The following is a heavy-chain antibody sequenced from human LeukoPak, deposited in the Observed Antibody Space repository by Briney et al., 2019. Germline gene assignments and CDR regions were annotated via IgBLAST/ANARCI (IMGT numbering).Heavy chain of an antibody. J-gene: IGHJ5*02. CDR1: GFSATSYT. CDR2: ISGSGDSK. D-gene: IGHD2-15*01. Sequence: RGSLSLSAALSGFSATSYTTGWVRHAPRGGLGWVTAISGSGDSKYYADAAKGRFTNPRDNSKNTLYLQMNSLRAEDTAVYYCEKPGASLYNGFDPWGQGTLVTVSS. CDR3: EKPGASLYNGFDP. V-gene: IGHV3-23*01.